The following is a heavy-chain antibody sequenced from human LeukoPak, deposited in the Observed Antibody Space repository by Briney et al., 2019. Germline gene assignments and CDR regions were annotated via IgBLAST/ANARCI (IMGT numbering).Heavy chain of an antibody. D-gene: IGHD2-2*01. Sequence: SETLSLTCAVYGGSFSGHYWSWIRRSPGKGLEWIGEINHSGISNCNPSLKSRVTLLVDTSKNQFSLKVTSVTAADTPVYYCARGHQQVALYAFDVWSQGTMVTVSS. CDR1: GGSFSGHY. CDR2: INHSGIS. J-gene: IGHJ3*01. V-gene: IGHV4-34*01. CDR3: ARGHQQVALYAFDV.